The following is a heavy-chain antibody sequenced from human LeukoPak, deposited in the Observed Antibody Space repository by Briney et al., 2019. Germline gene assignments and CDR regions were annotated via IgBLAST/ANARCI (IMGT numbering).Heavy chain of an antibody. D-gene: IGHD2-21*01. J-gene: IGHJ4*02. CDR2: INRDGNEK. CDR1: GFNFSDLR. CDR3: VRGDWYLES. V-gene: IGHV3-7*04. Sequence: GGPLTLSCATSGFNFSDLRMTWLRQAPGKGLQWVANINRDGNEKQFLDSVEGRFTISRDKANNSLYLHMNTLRPQATALYSCVRGDWYLESWGQGTLVTVSS.